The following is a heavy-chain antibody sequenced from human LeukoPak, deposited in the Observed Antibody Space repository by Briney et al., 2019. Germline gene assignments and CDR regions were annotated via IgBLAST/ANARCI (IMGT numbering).Heavy chain of an antibody. V-gene: IGHV3-21*01. CDR2: ISSTSAYI. CDR1: GFALKSYS. D-gene: IGHD2-8*02. CDR3: ARVAVSGPTGWFDS. Sequence: PGKSLRLSCAGSGFALKSYSLSWVRQAPGKGLEWVSSISSTSAYIYYADSVKGRFTISRDNVDNVVYLQMNSLGAEDTAVYCARVAVSGPTGWFDSWGQGTLVIVSS. J-gene: IGHJ5*01.